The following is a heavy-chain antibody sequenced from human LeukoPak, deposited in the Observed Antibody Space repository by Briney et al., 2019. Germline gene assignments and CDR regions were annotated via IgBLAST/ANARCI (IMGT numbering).Heavy chain of an antibody. D-gene: IGHD3-22*01. V-gene: IGHV3-48*04. CDR2: ISSSTSTI. CDR3: ARDPRGDSSGFYFDY. J-gene: IGHJ4*02. Sequence: GGSLRLSCAASGFTFSTYSMNWVRQAPGKGLEWVSYISSSTSTIYYADSVKGRFTISRDNAKNSLYLQMNSLRAEDTAVYYCARDPRGDSSGFYFDYWGQGTLVTVSS. CDR1: GFTFSTYS.